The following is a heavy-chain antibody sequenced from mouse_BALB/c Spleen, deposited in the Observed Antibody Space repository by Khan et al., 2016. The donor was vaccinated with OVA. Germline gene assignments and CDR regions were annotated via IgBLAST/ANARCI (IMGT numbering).Heavy chain of an antibody. Sequence: EVQLQESGPGLVKPSPSLSLSCTVTGYSFTSYYTWYWIRQLPGNLLWMMGFITYSGNTNYNPSFKSRITITRDTSYSQSFLQLNSVTSEDTATYYCARVYGGDFDYWGQGITLTVSS. CDR2: ITYSGNT. CDR3: ARVYGGDFDY. J-gene: IGHJ2*01. D-gene: IGHD1-1*01. V-gene: IGHV3-2*02. CDR1: GYSFTSYYT.